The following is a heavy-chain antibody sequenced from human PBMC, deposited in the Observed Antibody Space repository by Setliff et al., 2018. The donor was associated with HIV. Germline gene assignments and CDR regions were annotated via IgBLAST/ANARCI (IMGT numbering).Heavy chain of an antibody. D-gene: IGHD5-12*01. J-gene: IGHJ4*02. V-gene: IGHV4-59*12. CDR1: GGSISRYY. CDR3: ARDLGTRGYGPYYFDY. Sequence: SETLSLTCTVSGGSISRYYWSWIRQPPGKGLEWIGYIYYSGSTNYNPSLKSRVTISVDTSKNQFSLKLTSVTAADTAVYYCARDLGTRGYGPYYFDYWGQGTLVTVSS. CDR2: IYYSGST.